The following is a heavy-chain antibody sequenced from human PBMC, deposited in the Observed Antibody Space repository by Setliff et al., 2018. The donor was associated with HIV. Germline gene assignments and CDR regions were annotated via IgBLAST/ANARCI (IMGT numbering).Heavy chain of an antibody. Sequence: SETLSLTCAVSGYSISSGYYWGWIRQSAGKGLQWIGRIYDSGSTKYNPSLKSRVTISVDTSKNQFSLKLNSVTAADTAVYYCARDQRAWTTVTTDYWGQGTLVTVSS. CDR3: ARDQRAWTTVTTDY. J-gene: IGHJ4*02. D-gene: IGHD4-17*01. V-gene: IGHV4-38-2*02. CDR2: IYDSGST. CDR1: GYSISSGYY.